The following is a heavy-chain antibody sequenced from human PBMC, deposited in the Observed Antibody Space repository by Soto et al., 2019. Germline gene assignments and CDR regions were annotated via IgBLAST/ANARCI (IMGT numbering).Heavy chain of an antibody. J-gene: IGHJ4*02. D-gene: IGHD2-15*01. V-gene: IGHV4-31*03. Sequence: SETLSLTCTVSGGSISSGGYYWSWIRQHPGKGLEWIGYIYYSGSTYYNPSLKSRVTISVDTSKNQFSLKLSSVTAADTAVYYCARSAAVVAATRTDYFDYWGQGTLVTVSS. CDR2: IYYSGST. CDR1: GGSISSGGYY. CDR3: ARSAAVVAATRTDYFDY.